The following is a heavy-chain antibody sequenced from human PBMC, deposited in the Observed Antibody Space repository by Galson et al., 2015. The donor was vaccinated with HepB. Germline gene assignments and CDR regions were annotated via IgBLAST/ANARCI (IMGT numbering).Heavy chain of an antibody. CDR3: ATDSGSSPFDY. J-gene: IGHJ4*02. Sequence: SLRLSCAGSGFTFSSYGMHWVRQAPGKGLEWVAVIWADGSKKYYLESVKGRFTISKDNSKNTLYLEMNSLRDEDTAVYYCATDSGSSPFDYWGQGTQVTVSS. CDR1: GFTFSSYG. D-gene: IGHD2-15*01. V-gene: IGHV3-33*01. CDR2: IWADGSKK.